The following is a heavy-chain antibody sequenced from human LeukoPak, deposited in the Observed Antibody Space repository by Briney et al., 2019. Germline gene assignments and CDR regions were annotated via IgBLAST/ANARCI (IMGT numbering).Heavy chain of an antibody. V-gene: IGHV3-30*09. CDR3: ARGHWTLGFDSTRWYWIDY. Sequence: PGGSLRLSCEASGFTFSSYPIHWIRQAPGKGLDWVTVISHDGTNSYYADSVKGLFAISRDNSQNTLYLQMNSLRGDDTAVYYCARGHWTLGFDSTRWYWIDYWGQGTLVAVSS. CDR1: GFTFSSYP. CDR2: ISHDGTNS. J-gene: IGHJ4*02. D-gene: IGHD6-13*01.